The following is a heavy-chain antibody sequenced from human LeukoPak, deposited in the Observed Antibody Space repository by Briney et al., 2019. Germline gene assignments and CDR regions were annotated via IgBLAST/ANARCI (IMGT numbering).Heavy chain of an antibody. CDR1: GFTFSDHY. CDR3: ARDRLGDYDTSGYYDN. D-gene: IGHD3-22*01. CDR2: ISDSGSTI. V-gene: IGHV3-11*01. Sequence: GGSLRLSCAASGFTFSDHYMSWIRQAPGKGLEWVSYISDSGSTIYYADSVKGRFTISRDNAKNSLYLQMNSLRAEDTAVYYCARDRLGDYDTSGYYDNWGQGTLVTVSS. J-gene: IGHJ4*02.